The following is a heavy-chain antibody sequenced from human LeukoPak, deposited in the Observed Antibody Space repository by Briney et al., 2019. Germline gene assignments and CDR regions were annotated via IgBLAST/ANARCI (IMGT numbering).Heavy chain of an antibody. CDR1: GGSFSGYY. Sequence: PSETLSLTCAVYGGSFSGYYWSWIRQPPGKGLEWIGEINHSGSTNYNPSLKSRVTISVDTSKNQFSLKLSSVTAADTAVYYCARPRNTIFGVIHAFDIWGQGTMVTVSS. J-gene: IGHJ3*02. D-gene: IGHD3-3*01. CDR3: ARPRNTIFGVIHAFDI. CDR2: INHSGST. V-gene: IGHV4-34*01.